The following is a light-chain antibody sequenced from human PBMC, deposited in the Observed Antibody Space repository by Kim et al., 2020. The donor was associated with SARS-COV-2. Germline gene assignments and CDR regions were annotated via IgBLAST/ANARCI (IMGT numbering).Light chain of an antibody. CDR3: QQYDNWPLT. V-gene: IGKV3-15*01. CDR2: GAS. CDR1: QSISRN. Sequence: EILMTQSPATLSVSPGERATLSCRASQSISRNLAWYQQKPGQAPRLLIYGASTRATGIPARFSGSGSGTEFPLTISSLQSEDFAVYYCQQYDNWPLTFGGGTKLEI. J-gene: IGKJ4*01.